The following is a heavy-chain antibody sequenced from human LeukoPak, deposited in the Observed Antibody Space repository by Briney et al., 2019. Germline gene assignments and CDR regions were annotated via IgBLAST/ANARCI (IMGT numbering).Heavy chain of an antibody. CDR3: ARGAVTTRESFDY. D-gene: IGHD4-17*01. V-gene: IGHV4-39*01. J-gene: IGHJ4*02. Sequence: PSETLSLTCGVSGGSITSTNYWTWIRQPPGKGLEWIGSIYYSGSTYYNPSLKSRVTISVDTSKNQFSLKLSSVTAADTAVYYCARGAVTTRESFDYWGQGTLVTVSS. CDR1: GGSITSTNY. CDR2: IYYSGST.